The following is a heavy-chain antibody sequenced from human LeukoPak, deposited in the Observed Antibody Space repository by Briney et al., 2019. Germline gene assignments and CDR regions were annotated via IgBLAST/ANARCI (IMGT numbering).Heavy chain of an antibody. J-gene: IGHJ3*02. CDR3: ARGHLYYDFWSGYHDAFDI. D-gene: IGHD3-3*01. CDR1: GGSISSSSYY. V-gene: IGHV4-39*01. Sequence: SETLSLTXTVSGGSISSSSYYWGWISQPPGKGLEWIGSIYYSGSTYYNPSLKSRVTISVDTSKNQFSLKLSSVTAADTAVYYCARGHLYYDFWSGYHDAFDIWGQGTMVTVSS. CDR2: IYYSGST.